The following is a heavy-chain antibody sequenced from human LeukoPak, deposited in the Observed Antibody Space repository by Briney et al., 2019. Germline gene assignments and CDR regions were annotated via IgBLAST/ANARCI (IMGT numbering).Heavy chain of an antibody. Sequence: SSETLSLTCTASGGSISSYYWSWIRQPARKGLEWIGRVYSSGTTNYNPSFKSRVTMSVDTSKNQFSLKLSSVTAADTAVYYCARLYFDSSVSYSIDSFDIWGQGTMVTVSS. D-gene: IGHD3-22*01. CDR3: ARLYFDSSVSYSIDSFDI. CDR2: VYSSGTT. J-gene: IGHJ3*02. CDR1: GGSISSYY. V-gene: IGHV4-4*07.